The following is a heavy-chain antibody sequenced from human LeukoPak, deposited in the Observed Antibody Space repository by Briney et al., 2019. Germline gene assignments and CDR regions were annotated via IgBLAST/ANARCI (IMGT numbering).Heavy chain of an antibody. V-gene: IGHV3-21*01. J-gene: IGHJ4*02. Sequence: GGSLRLSCAASGFTFSSYSMNWVRQAPGKGLEWVSSISSSSSYIYYADSVKGRFTISRDNAKNSLYLQMNSLRAEDTAVYYCARGTRGEGAAGAPALYWGQGTLVTVSS. CDR2: ISSSSSYI. D-gene: IGHD6-13*01. CDR3: ARGTRGEGAAGAPALY. CDR1: GFTFSSYS.